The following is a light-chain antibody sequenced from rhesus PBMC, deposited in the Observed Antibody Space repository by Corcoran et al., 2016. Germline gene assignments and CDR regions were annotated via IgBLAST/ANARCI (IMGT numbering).Light chain of an antibody. CDR1: PGISSW. CDR3: QQYNSAPYS. Sequence: DIQMTQSPSSLSASVGDRVTITCRASPGISSWLAWYQQKPGKAPKLLIYKASSFQSGVPSMFSGSGYGTYFTLTIISLQPEDFATYYGQQYNSAPYSFGQGTKVEIK. CDR2: KAS. J-gene: IGKJ2*01. V-gene: IGKV1-21*01.